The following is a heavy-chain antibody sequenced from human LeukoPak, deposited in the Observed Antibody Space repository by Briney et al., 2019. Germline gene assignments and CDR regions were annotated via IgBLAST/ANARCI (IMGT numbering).Heavy chain of an antibody. J-gene: IGHJ4*02. V-gene: IGHV3-66*04. Sequence: GGSLRLSCAASGFTVSSNYMSWVRQAPGKGLEWVSVIYSGGTTYYPDSVKGRFTISRDNSKNTLYLQMNDLTAEDTAVYYCARLAVAYFDYWGQGTLVTVSS. CDR3: ARLAVAYFDY. CDR1: GFTVSSNY. D-gene: IGHD6-19*01. CDR2: IYSGGTT.